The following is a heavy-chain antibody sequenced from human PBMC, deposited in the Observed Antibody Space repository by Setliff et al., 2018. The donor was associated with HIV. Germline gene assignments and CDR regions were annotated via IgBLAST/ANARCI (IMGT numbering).Heavy chain of an antibody. J-gene: IGHJ4*02. CDR2: IFYSGHT. D-gene: IGHD6-13*01. CDR1: GGSISRSSYY. Sequence: PSETLSLTCTVSGGSISRSSYYWAWIRQPPGKGLEWIGNIFYSGHTFYNPSLRSRVTISVDTSKNQLSLKLSSVTAAETAVYYCAWGVAAAGLWGQGTLVTVSS. V-gene: IGHV4-39*07. CDR3: AWGVAAAGL.